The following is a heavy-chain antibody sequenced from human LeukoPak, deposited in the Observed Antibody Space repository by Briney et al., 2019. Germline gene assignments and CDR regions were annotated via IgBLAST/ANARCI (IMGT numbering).Heavy chain of an antibody. Sequence: GGALRLSCAASGFTFSSYWMSWVRHAPAKGLEWVANIKQDGSQKFYVDSVKDRFAISRDNAKNSLHLQMISMRAEDTAVYYCARDWNYYDNSGFYGEYWGQGTLVIVSS. J-gene: IGHJ4*02. CDR3: ARDWNYYDNSGFYGEY. D-gene: IGHD3-22*01. CDR1: GFTFSSYW. V-gene: IGHV3-7*04. CDR2: IKQDGSQK.